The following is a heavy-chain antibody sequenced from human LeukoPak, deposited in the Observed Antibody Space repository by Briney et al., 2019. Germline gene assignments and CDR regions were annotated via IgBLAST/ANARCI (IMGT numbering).Heavy chain of an antibody. CDR3: ARSTSSSWYYFDY. Sequence: SETLSLTCAVYGGSFSGYYWSWIRQPPGKGLEWIGRIYTSGSTNYNPSLKSRVTMSVDTSKNQFSLKLSSVTAADTAVYYCARSTSSSWYYFDYWGQGTLVTVSS. CDR2: IYTSGST. CDR1: GGSFSGYY. J-gene: IGHJ4*02. V-gene: IGHV4-59*10. D-gene: IGHD6-13*01.